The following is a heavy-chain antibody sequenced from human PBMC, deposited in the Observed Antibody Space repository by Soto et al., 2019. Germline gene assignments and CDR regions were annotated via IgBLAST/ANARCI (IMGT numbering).Heavy chain of an antibody. CDR1: GFTFSSYS. D-gene: IGHD6-6*01. CDR2: ISSSSSYI. J-gene: IGHJ3*02. V-gene: IGHV3-21*01. CDR3: AREIRIAARRISAFDI. Sequence: AGGSLRLSCAASGFTFSSYSMNWVRQAPGKGLEWVSSISSSSSYIYYADSVKGRFTISRDNAKNSLYLQMNSLRAEDTAVYYCAREIRIAARRISAFDIWGQGTMVTVSS.